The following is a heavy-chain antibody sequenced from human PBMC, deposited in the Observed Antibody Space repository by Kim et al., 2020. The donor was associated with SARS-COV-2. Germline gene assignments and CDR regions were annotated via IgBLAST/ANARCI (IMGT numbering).Heavy chain of an antibody. Sequence: GNTNYDPTLKSRVTISVAASENQFSLEVSSVTAADAAVYYCAGGARNIRHWGQGTLVTVSS. CDR2: GNT. D-gene: IGHD3-10*01. J-gene: IGHJ4*02. CDR3: AGGARNIRH. V-gene: IGHV4-4*09.